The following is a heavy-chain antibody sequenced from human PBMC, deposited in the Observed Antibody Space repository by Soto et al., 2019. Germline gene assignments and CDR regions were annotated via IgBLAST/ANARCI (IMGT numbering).Heavy chain of an antibody. CDR3: VARIQLWNRVDF. CDR1: RLTFSDYY. CDR2: ISSSGTTI. D-gene: IGHD5-18*01. J-gene: IGHJ4*02. V-gene: IGHV3-11*01. Sequence: QVQLVESGGGLVQPGGSLRLSCAASRLTFSDYYMSWIRQSPGKWLEWLSHISSSGTTIHYADSVKGRFTIARDNAKKSLFLQMNSLRAEDTAVYYCVARIQLWNRVDFWGQGTLVTVSS.